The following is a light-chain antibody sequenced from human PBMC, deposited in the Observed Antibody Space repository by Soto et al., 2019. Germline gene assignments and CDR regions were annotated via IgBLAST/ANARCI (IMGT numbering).Light chain of an antibody. V-gene: IGKV3-20*01. CDR1: QSGSSSF. J-gene: IGKJ4*01. CDR3: QQYGSSPIT. CDR2: GAS. Sequence: IVWLDTRSTRPLSPEERAALSCSASQSGSSSFLAWYQQKPGQAPRLLIYGASSRATGIPDRVSGSGSGTDFTLTISRLEPADFAVYYCQQYGSSPITFGEGTKLDI.